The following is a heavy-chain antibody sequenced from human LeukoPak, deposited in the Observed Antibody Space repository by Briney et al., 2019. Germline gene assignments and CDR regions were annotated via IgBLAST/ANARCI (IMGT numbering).Heavy chain of an antibody. Sequence: SETLSLTCTVSGGSISSYYWSWLRQPPGKGLEWIGYIYYSGSTSYNPSLKSRVTISVDTSKNQFSLKLSSVTAADTAVYYCARDGYSGSYYAFDIWGQGTMVTVSS. CDR3: ARDGYSGSYYAFDI. J-gene: IGHJ3*02. V-gene: IGHV4-59*01. CDR1: GGSISSYY. CDR2: IYYSGST. D-gene: IGHD1-26*01.